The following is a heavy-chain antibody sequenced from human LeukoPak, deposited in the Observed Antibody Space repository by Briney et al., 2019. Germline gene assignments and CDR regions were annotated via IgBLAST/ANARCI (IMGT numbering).Heavy chain of an antibody. Sequence: GGSLRLSCAASGLSVRGNYMSWVRQAPGKGLEWVSVLYSGGNTFYADSVKGRFTISRDNAKNSLYLQMNSLRAEDTAVYYCARAPDPDSSGYYYRFFQHWGQGTLVTVSS. V-gene: IGHV3-53*01. CDR3: ARAPDPDSSGYYYRFFQH. D-gene: IGHD3-22*01. CDR2: LYSGGNT. J-gene: IGHJ1*01. CDR1: GLSVRGNY.